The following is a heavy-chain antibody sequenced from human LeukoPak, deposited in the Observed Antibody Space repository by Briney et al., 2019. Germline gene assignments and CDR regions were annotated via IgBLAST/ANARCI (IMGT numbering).Heavy chain of an antibody. J-gene: IGHJ1*01. CDR1: GGSISSSSYY. CDR2: IYHSGST. D-gene: IGHD6-13*01. Sequence: SETLSLTCTVSGGSISSSSYYWGWVRQPPGKGLEWIGSIYHSGSTYYNPSLKSRVTISVDTSKNQFSLTLTSVTAADTAAYYCAKNSEYCSSWYSVPYGQYFQHWSQGTLVTVPS. V-gene: IGHV4-39*07. CDR3: AKNSEYCSSWYSVPYGQYFQH.